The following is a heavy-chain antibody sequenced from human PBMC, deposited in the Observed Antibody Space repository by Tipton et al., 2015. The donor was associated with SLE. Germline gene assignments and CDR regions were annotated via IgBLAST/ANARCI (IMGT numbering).Heavy chain of an antibody. CDR3: ARSAILASEGY. D-gene: IGHD3-3*02. CDR2: IRNWGGGS. V-gene: IGHV3-23*01. J-gene: IGHJ4*01. CDR1: GFTFSNYD. Sequence: SLRLSCAASGFTFSNYDMTWVRQAPGKGLEWVSNIRNWGGGSSYADSVKDRFTISRDNSKNILYLQLNNLRGDDTAIYYCARSAILASEGYWGQGTLVTVSS.